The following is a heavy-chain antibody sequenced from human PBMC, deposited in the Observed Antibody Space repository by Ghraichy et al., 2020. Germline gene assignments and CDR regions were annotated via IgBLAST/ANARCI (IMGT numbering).Heavy chain of an antibody. D-gene: IGHD1-26*01. Sequence: GAGLGLETRINSDRTIINYADSVKGRFTISRDNAKNALYLQMNSLRVEDTAVYYCVRGLGISWVKGTAVT. J-gene: IGHJ4*02. CDR3: VRGLGIS. V-gene: IGHV3-74*01. CDR2: INSDRTII.